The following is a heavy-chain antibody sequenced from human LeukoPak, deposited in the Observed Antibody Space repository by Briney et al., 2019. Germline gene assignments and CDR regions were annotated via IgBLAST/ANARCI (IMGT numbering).Heavy chain of an antibody. V-gene: IGHV3-7*01. CDR2: MNEYGSEI. Sequence: GGSLRLSCSVSGFIFRDFSMSWVRQAPGKGLEWVAKMNEYGSEIFYVDSVKGRFTISRDNAKNSLYLQMNSLRAEDTAVYYCAPQYSGSYSYWGQGTLVTVSS. CDR1: GFIFRDFS. CDR3: APQYSGSYSY. D-gene: IGHD1-26*01. J-gene: IGHJ4*02.